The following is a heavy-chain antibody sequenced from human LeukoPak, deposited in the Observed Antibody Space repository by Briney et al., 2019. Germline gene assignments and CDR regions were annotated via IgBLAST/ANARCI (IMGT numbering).Heavy chain of an antibody. Sequence: SETLSLTCTVSGGSLSSYYWSWIRQPPGKGLEWIGYIYYSGSTNCNPSLKSRVTISVDTSKKQFSLKLSSVTAADTAVYYCARGNEDIVVVPAAMYYFDYWGQGTLVTVSS. CDR3: ARGNEDIVVVPAAMYYFDY. V-gene: IGHV4-59*01. J-gene: IGHJ4*02. CDR2: IYYSGST. CDR1: GGSLSSYY. D-gene: IGHD2-2*01.